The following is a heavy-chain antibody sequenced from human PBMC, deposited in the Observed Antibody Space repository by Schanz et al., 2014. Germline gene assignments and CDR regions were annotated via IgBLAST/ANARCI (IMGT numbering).Heavy chain of an antibody. CDR1: GYTFTDYG. CDR3: ARDGVDAAAGGNY. J-gene: IGHJ4*02. Sequence: QVQVVQSGAEVKKPGASVKVSCKASGYTFTDYGVIWVRQAPGQGLEWMGMINPSGGSTTYAQKFQGRVTMTRDTSTSTVYMELSSLRSEDTAVYYCARDGVDAAAGGNYWGQGTLXTVSS. D-gene: IGHD6-13*01. V-gene: IGHV1-46*03. CDR2: INPSGGST.